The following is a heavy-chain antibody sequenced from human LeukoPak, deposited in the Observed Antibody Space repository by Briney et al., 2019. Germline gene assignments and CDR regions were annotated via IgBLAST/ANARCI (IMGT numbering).Heavy chain of an antibody. CDR1: GSRFTSYY. Sequence: ASVKVSCKASGSRFTSYYLHWVRQAPGQGLEWMGVINPSGGSTTYGQKFQGRVTMTRATSTLTVSIDLCSLRSDDTAMYSCTRDGAAATKRGHFDYWGQGTLVTVSS. V-gene: IGHV1-46*01. CDR3: TRDGAAATKRGHFDY. CDR2: INPSGGST. J-gene: IGHJ4*02. D-gene: IGHD1-26*01.